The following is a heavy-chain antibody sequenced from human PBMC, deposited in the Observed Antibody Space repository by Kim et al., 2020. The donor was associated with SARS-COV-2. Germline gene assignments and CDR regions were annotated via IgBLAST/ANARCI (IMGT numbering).Heavy chain of an antibody. V-gene: IGHV1-69*13. CDR2: IIPIFGTA. D-gene: IGHD2-2*01. Sequence: SVKVSCKASGGTFSSYAISWVRQAPGQGLEWMGGIIPIFGTANYAQKFQGRVTITADESTSTAYMELSSLRSEDTAVYYCARGGYCSSTSCLSHYYYGMDVWGQGTTVTVSS. CDR3: ARGGYCSSTSCLSHYYYGMDV. J-gene: IGHJ6*02. CDR1: GGTFSSYA.